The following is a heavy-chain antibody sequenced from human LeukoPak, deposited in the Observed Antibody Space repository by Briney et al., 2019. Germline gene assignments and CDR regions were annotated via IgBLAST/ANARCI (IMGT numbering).Heavy chain of an antibody. Sequence: QPGGSLRLSCAASGFTFDDYAMHWVRQAPGRGLEWVSLISGDSGDTYYADSVKGRFTISRDNSENSLFLQMNSLRNDDTAFYYCAKDSGTRWDYYFDNWGQGTLVTVSS. CDR1: GFTFDDYA. V-gene: IGHV3-43*02. CDR2: ISGDSGDT. CDR3: AKDSGTRWDYYFDN. D-gene: IGHD1-26*01. J-gene: IGHJ4*02.